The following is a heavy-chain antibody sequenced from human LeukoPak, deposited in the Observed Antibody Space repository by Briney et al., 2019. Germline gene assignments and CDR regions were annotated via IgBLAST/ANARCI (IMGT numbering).Heavy chain of an antibody. CDR3: ARVGILRFPTNWFDP. CDR2: IYYSGST. CDR1: GASISSYY. J-gene: IGHJ5*02. Sequence: SETLSLPCTVSGASISSYYWSWIRQPPGKGLEWIGYIYYSGSTRYNPSLKSRVTISVDTSKNQFSLKLSSVTAADTAVYYCARVGILRFPTNWFDPWGQGTLATVSS. D-gene: IGHD3-3*01. V-gene: IGHV4-59*01.